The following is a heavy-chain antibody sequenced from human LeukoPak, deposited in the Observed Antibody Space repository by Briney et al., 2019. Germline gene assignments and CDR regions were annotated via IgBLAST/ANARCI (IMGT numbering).Heavy chain of an antibody. J-gene: IGHJ4*02. CDR2: ISWNSGSI. V-gene: IGHV3-9*01. CDR1: GFTFDDYA. Sequence: GGSLRLSCAASGFTFDDYAMHWVRQAPGKGLEWVSGISWNSGSIGYADSVKGRFTISRDNAKNSLYLQMNSLRAEDTAVYYCARERGHLDYWGQGTLVAVSS. CDR3: ARERGHLDY.